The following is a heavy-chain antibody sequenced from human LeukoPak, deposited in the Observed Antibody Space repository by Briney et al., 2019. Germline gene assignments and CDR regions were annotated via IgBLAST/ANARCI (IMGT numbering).Heavy chain of an antibody. CDR1: GVYVSTGSYY. J-gene: IGHJ6*03. V-gene: IGHV4-61*02. CDR2: AHRGAAS. Sequence: SQALTLTCTVSGVYVSTGSYYWAWIRQPAGKGLEWIGRAHRGAASNYNPSLKDRVIISMDLPNNQFSLRLTSVTAADTAKYYCARDFFRGYYSYLDVWGKGTTVIVSS. D-gene: IGHD2/OR15-2a*01. CDR3: ARDFFRGYYSYLDV.